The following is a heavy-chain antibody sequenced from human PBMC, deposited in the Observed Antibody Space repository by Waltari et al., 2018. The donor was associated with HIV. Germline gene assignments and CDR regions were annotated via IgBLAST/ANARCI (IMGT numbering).Heavy chain of an antibody. CDR1: GFTFDDYA. D-gene: IGHD4-17*01. CDR2: ISWDGGST. V-gene: IGHV3-43D*03. J-gene: IGHJ6*02. Sequence: EVQLVESGGVVVQPGGSLRLSCAASGFTFDDYAMHWVRQAPGKGLEWVSLISWDGGSTYYADSVKGRFTISRDNSKNSLYLQMNSLRAEDTALYYCAKDKGDYGVSNYYGMDVWGQGP. CDR3: AKDKGDYGVSNYYGMDV.